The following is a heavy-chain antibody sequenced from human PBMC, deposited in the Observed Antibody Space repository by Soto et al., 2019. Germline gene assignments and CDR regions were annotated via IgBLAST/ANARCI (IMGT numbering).Heavy chain of an antibody. CDR2: IDPSDSYT. J-gene: IGHJ6*02. D-gene: IGHD6-19*01. Sequence: GESLKISCXGSGYSFTSYWISWVRQMPGKGLEWMGRIDPSDSYTNYSPSFQGHVTISADKSISTAYLQWSSLKASDTAMYYCARSRPHSSGYYYYGMDVWGQGTTVTVSS. V-gene: IGHV5-10-1*01. CDR1: GYSFTSYW. CDR3: ARSRPHSSGYYYYGMDV.